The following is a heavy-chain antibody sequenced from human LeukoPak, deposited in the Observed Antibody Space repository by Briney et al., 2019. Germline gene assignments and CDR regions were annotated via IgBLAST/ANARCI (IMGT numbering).Heavy chain of an antibody. Sequence: SETLSLTCTVSGVSITTYSHNYDWIRQPPGKGLEWIGGFHFSGAINYNPSLKSRVTIFVDTSKKQTSLKLNSVTAADTAVYYCARRYEGSGYAYDYWGQGILVAVSS. D-gene: IGHD3-22*01. CDR3: ARRYEGSGYAYDY. CDR1: GVSITTYSHN. CDR2: FHFSGAI. J-gene: IGHJ4*02. V-gene: IGHV4-39*01.